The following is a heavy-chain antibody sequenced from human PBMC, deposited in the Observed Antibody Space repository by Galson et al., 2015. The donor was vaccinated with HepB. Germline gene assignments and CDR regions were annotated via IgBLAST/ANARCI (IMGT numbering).Heavy chain of an antibody. CDR2: INPSGGST. D-gene: IGHD3-22*01. Sequence: SVTVSCKASGYTFTSYYMHWVRQAPGQGLEWMGIINPSGGSTSYALKFQGRVTMTRDTSTSTVYMELSSLRSEDTAVYYCARDVPHYDSSATNDYWGQGTLVTVSS. V-gene: IGHV1-46*01. J-gene: IGHJ4*02. CDR3: ARDVPHYDSSATNDY. CDR1: GYTFTSYY.